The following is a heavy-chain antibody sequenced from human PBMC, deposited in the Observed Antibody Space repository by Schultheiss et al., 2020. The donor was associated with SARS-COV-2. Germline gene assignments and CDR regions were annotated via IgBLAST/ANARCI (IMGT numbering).Heavy chain of an antibody. CDR3: ARRDWNYVS. D-gene: IGHD1-7*01. CDR2: ISSSGSTI. Sequence: GGSLRLSCAASGFTFSSYSMNWVRQAPGKGLEWVSYISSSGSTIYYADSVKGRFTISRDNAKNSLYLQMNSLRAEDTAVYYCARRDWNYVSWGQGTLVTVSS. V-gene: IGHV3-48*04. J-gene: IGHJ5*02. CDR1: GFTFSSYS.